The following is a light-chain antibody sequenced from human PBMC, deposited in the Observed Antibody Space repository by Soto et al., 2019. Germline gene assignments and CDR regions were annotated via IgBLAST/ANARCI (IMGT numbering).Light chain of an antibody. Sequence: EIVMTQSPANLSVSPGERATLSCRASQSVSSNLAWYQQKPGQAPRLLIYGASSRATGIPDRFSGSGSGTDFTLTISSLEPEDFAVYYCQQYGRTPPWTFGQGAKVDIK. J-gene: IGKJ1*01. CDR1: QSVSSN. CDR3: QQYGRTPPWT. CDR2: GAS. V-gene: IGKV3-20*01.